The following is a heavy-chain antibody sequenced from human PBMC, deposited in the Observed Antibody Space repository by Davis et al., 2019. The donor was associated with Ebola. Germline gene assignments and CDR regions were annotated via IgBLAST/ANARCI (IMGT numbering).Heavy chain of an antibody. CDR1: GFTVSSNY. Sequence: PGGSLRLSCAASGFTVSSNYMSWVRQAPGKGLEWVGRIKSKTDGGTTDYAAPVKGRFTISRDDSKNTLYLQMNSLKTEDTAVYYCTTSVGWQWLVKGYWGQGTLVTVSS. V-gene: IGHV3-15*01. CDR2: IKSKTDGGTT. D-gene: IGHD6-19*01. CDR3: TTSVGWQWLVKGY. J-gene: IGHJ4*02.